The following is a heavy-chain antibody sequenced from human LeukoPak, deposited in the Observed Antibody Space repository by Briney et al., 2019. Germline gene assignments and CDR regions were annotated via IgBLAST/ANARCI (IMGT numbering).Heavy chain of an antibody. CDR3: AKAGGFGELLAHYHFDY. V-gene: IGHV3-23*01. J-gene: IGHJ4*02. Sequence: GGSLRLSCEASGFTFSAYAMTWVRQAPGKGLEWVSAIGGSGSNTYYADSVKGRFTISRDNSKNTLYLLMNSLRAEDTALYYCAKAGGFGELLAHYHFDYWGQGTLVTVSS. D-gene: IGHD3-10*01. CDR1: GFTFSAYA. CDR2: IGGSGSNT.